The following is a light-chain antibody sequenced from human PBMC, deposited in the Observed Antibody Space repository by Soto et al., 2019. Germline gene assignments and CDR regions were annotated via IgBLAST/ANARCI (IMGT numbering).Light chain of an antibody. V-gene: IGKV1-12*01. CDR1: RGIGDR. J-gene: IGKJ1*01. CDR2: TAS. Sequence: DIQMTQSPSSLSAVVGDRVTITCRASRGIGDRVAWFQLKPGKAPQFLIQTASNLQSGVPSRFSRSGSGTEFILSINSLQPENIATYYCLQVSSFPRTFSQGTKVEIK. CDR3: LQVSSFPRT.